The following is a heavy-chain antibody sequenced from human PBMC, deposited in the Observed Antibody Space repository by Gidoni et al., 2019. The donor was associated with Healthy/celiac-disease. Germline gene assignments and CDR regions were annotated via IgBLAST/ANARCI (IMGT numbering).Heavy chain of an antibody. Sequence: QVQLQQWGAGLLKPSETLSLTCAVYGGSFSGYYWRWIRQPPGKGLEWIGEINHSGSTNDNPALKSRVTISVDTSKNQFSLKLSSVTAADTAVYYCARVEQSWSLERLHVVRWFDPWGQGTLVTVSS. CDR3: ARVEQSWSLERLHVVRWFDP. CDR2: INHSGST. CDR1: GGSFSGYY. J-gene: IGHJ5*02. D-gene: IGHD1-1*01. V-gene: IGHV4-34*01.